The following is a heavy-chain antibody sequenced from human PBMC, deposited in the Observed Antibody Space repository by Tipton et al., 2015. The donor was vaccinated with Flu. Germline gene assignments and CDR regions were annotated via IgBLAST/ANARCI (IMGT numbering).Heavy chain of an antibody. Sequence: VQLVQSGGGLVQPGGSLRLSCAASGFTFSSYAMSWVRQAPGKGLEWVSTISGSSDSTHYADSVKGRFTISRDNSKNAVFLQMNSLRAEDTAVYYCAKWTYYSDSTPNWGQGTLVTVS. CDR1: GFTFSSYA. V-gene: IGHV3-23*04. D-gene: IGHD3-22*01. J-gene: IGHJ1*01. CDR2: ISGSSDST. CDR3: AKWTYYSDSTPN.